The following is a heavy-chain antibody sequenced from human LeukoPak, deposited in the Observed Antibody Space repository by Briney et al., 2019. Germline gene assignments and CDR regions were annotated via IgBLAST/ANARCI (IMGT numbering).Heavy chain of an antibody. CDR3: CLLDY. J-gene: IGHJ4*02. Sequence: GSLRLSCAASGFTFSSYAMHWVRQAPGKGLERVAVISYDGSNKYYADSVKGRFTISRDNSKNTLYLQMNSLRAEDTAVYYCCLLDYWGQGTLVTVSS. V-gene: IGHV3-30*04. CDR2: ISYDGSNK. CDR1: GFTFSSYA. D-gene: IGHD3-16*01.